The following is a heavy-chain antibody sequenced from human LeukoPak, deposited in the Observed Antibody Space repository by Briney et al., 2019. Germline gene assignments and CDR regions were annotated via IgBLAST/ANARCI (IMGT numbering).Heavy chain of an antibody. Sequence: GGSLRLSCAASGFTFSSYAMSWVRQAPGKGLEWVSAISGSGGSTYYADSVKGRFTISRDNSKNTLYLQMNSLRAEDTAVYYCARVEREVIAAENPYYFDYWGQGTLVTVSS. CDR2: ISGSGGST. V-gene: IGHV3-23*01. D-gene: IGHD1-14*01. J-gene: IGHJ4*02. CDR1: GFTFSSYA. CDR3: ARVEREVIAAENPYYFDY.